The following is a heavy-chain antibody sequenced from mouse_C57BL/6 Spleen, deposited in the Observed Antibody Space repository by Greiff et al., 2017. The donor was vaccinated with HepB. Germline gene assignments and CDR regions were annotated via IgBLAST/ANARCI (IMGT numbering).Heavy chain of an antibody. CDR1: GFTFTDYY. V-gene: IGHV7-3*01. CDR3: ARSHWDGVFDY. D-gene: IGHD4-1*01. J-gene: IGHJ2*01. CDR2: IRNKANGYTT. Sequence: EVKLMESGGGLVQPGGSLSLSCAASGFTFTDYYMSWVRQPPGKALEWLGFIRNKANGYTTEYSASVKGRFTISRDNSQSILYLQMNALRAEDSATYYCARSHWDGVFDYWGQGTTLTVSS.